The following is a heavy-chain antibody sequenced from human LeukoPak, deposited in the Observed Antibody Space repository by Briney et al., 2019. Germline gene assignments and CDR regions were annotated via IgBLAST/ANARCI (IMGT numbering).Heavy chain of an antibody. D-gene: IGHD5-18*01. CDR2: ISYDGSNK. CDR1: GFTFSSYA. CDR3: AKRIQSAMAMGY. Sequence: GGSLRLSCAASGFTFSSYAIHWVRQAPGKGLEWVAVISYDGSNKYYADSVKGRFTISRDNSKNTMYLQMNSLRAEDTAVYYCAKRIQSAMAMGYWGQGTLVTVSS. J-gene: IGHJ4*02. V-gene: IGHV3-30*04.